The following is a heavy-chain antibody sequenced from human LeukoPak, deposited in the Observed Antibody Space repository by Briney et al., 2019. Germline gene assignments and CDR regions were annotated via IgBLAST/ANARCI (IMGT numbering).Heavy chain of an antibody. D-gene: IGHD3-22*01. Sequence: PGGSLRLSCAASGFTFSSYAMHWVRQAPGKGLEWEAVISYDGSNKYYADSVKGRFTISRDNSKNTLYLQMNSLRAEDTAVYYCARDIYRPYYYDSSGYLHWGQGTLVTVSS. CDR2: ISYDGSNK. CDR1: GFTFSSYA. V-gene: IGHV3-30-3*01. J-gene: IGHJ1*01. CDR3: ARDIYRPYYYDSSGYLH.